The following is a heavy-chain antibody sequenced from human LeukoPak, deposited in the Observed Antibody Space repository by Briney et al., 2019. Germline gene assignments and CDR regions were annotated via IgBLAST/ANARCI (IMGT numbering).Heavy chain of an antibody. J-gene: IGHJ4*02. D-gene: IGHD3-3*01. V-gene: IGHV3-23*01. Sequence: PGGSLRLSCAASGFTFSTYAMTWFRQAPGKGLEWVSAVRGSGTATYYADSVKGRFTISRDNSNNRLYLQMNSLRAEDTAIYYCVKTSRRDSTYDSPFDSWGQGILVTVSS. CDR3: VKTSRRDSTYDSPFDS. CDR2: VRGSGTAT. CDR1: GFTFSTYA.